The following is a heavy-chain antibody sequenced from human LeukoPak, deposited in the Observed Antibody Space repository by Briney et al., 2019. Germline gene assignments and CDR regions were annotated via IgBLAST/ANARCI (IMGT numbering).Heavy chain of an antibody. Sequence: GGSLRLSCAGSGFTFSSYAMSWVRQAPGKGLECVANIEGDGSAKNYVDSVKGRFTISRDNAENSLYLQMDSLRVEDTAIYYCARDPGWGAYDIWGQGAMVTVSS. J-gene: IGHJ3*02. V-gene: IGHV3-7*01. CDR1: GFTFSSYA. D-gene: IGHD7-27*01. CDR3: ARDPGWGAYDI. CDR2: IEGDGSAK.